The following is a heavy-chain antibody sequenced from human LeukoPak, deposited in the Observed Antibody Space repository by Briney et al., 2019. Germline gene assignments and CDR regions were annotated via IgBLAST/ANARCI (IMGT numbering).Heavy chain of an antibody. CDR2: SIGSGGST. Sequence: GGSLRLSCSASGLTLSSYAMSWVRPAPGKGLEWVSASIGSGGSTYYADSVKGRFTISRDNSKNTLYLQMNSLRAEDTAVYYCAKDLAAAAAFDPWGQGTLVTVSS. CDR1: GLTLSSYA. D-gene: IGHD6-13*01. J-gene: IGHJ5*02. CDR3: AKDLAAAAAFDP. V-gene: IGHV3-23*01.